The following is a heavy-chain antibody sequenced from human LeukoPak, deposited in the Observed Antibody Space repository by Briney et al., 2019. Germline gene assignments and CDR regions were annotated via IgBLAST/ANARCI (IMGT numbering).Heavy chain of an antibody. CDR2: SSNSGSST. CDR3: ARNFGRYYPDDY. D-gene: IGHD2-21*01. CDR1: GFTFSSYA. Sequence: GGSLRLSCAASGFTFSSYAMSWVRQAPEKGLEWVSISSNSGSSTHYAGSVKGRFTISRDNAKNSLYLQMNSLRAEDTAVYYCARNFGRYYPDDYWGQGTLVTVSS. J-gene: IGHJ4*02. V-gene: IGHV3-23*01.